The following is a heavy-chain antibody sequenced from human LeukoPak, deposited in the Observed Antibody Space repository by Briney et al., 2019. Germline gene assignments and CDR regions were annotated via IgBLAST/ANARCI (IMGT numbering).Heavy chain of an antibody. D-gene: IGHD6-19*01. CDR1: GFTSSNYW. J-gene: IGHJ4*02. CDR3: ARDRGSSGWYEFDY. CDR2: IKQDGSEK. Sequence: GGSLRLSCAASGFTSSNYWMSWVRQAPGKGLEWVANIKQDGSEKYYVDSVKGRFTISRDNAKNSLYLQMNSLRAEDTAVYYCARDRGSSGWYEFDYWGQGTLVPVSS. V-gene: IGHV3-7*01.